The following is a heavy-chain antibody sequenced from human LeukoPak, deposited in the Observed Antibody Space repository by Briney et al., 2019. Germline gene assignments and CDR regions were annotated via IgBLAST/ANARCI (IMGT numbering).Heavy chain of an antibody. CDR1: GFTVSSNY. D-gene: IGHD3-22*01. CDR3: ACSGGNYYDSSGPLDY. V-gene: IGHV4-34*08. CDR2: INHSGST. Sequence: GSLRLSCAASGFTVSSNYMSWIRQPPGKGLEWIGEINHSGSTNYNPSLKSRVTISVDTSKNQFSLKLSSVTAADTAVCYCACSGGNYYDSSGPLDYWGQGTLVTVSS. J-gene: IGHJ4*02.